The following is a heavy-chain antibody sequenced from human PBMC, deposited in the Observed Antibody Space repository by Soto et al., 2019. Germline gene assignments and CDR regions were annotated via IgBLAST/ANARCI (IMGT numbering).Heavy chain of an antibody. V-gene: IGHV3-7*01. CDR2: IKQDGSEK. D-gene: IGHD6-6*01. CDR1: GFTFSSYW. J-gene: IGHJ4*02. Sequence: GGSLRLSCAASGFTFSSYWMSWARQAPGKGLEWVANIKQDGSEKYYVDSVKGRFTISRDNAKNSLYLQMNSLRAEDTAVYYCARDRLAAREKPLHTEGPLWGQRTLVTVSS. CDR3: ARDRLAAREKPLHTEGPL.